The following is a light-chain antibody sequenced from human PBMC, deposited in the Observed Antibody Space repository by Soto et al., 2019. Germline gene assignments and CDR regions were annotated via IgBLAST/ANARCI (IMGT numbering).Light chain of an antibody. Sequence: DIQMTQSPFSLSASVGDRVTITCRASQNIENYLGWYQQKPGEAPKRLISRASRLQSGVPSRFSGSGFGTEFTFTISSLQPEDFATYYCLQHYDYSWTFGQGTKVDIK. CDR2: RAS. CDR1: QNIENY. J-gene: IGKJ1*01. CDR3: LQHYDYSWT. V-gene: IGKV1-17*01.